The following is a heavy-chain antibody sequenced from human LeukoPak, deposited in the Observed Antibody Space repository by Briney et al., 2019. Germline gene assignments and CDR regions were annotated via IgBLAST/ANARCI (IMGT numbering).Heavy chain of an antibody. V-gene: IGHV5-51*01. D-gene: IGHD1-26*01. CDR3: ARGTAWEDDAFDI. J-gene: IGHJ3*02. Sequence: ASVKVSCKASAYTFASYGISWVRQMPGKGLEWMGIIYPGDSDTRYSPSFQGQVTISADKSISTAYLQWSSLKASDTAMYYCARGTAWEDDAFDIWGQGTMVTVSS. CDR2: IYPGDSDT. CDR1: AYTFASYG.